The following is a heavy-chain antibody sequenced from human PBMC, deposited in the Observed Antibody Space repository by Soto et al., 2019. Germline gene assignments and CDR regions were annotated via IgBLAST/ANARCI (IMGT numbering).Heavy chain of an antibody. V-gene: IGHV1-18*04. Sequence: QGQLVQSGGEVTKPGASVKVSCNSSGYTFSSYGISWVRQAPGQGLEWMVWISPYSGHTKEAPKVQGRITLTTETSTGTAYMELRSLASDDTAVYYCARDRCTTAKCYTHHLDVWGQGTTVIVSS. CDR3: ARDRCTTAKCYTHHLDV. J-gene: IGHJ6*02. D-gene: IGHD2-8*01. CDR1: GYTFSSYG. CDR2: ISPYSGHT.